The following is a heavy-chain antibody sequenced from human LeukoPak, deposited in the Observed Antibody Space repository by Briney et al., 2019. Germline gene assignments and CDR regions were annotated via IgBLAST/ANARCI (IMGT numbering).Heavy chain of an antibody. CDR1: GGSIRSLGYS. V-gene: IGHV4-39*07. J-gene: IGHJ5*02. CDR2: MYYTGTT. Sequence: SETLSLTCSVSGGSIRSLGYSWGWIRQPPGKGLEWIASMYYTGTTYYNPSLKSRVTMSVDTSKNQFSPNLTSVTAADTAVFYCARSVSAYAGRGWFDPWAREPWSPSPQ. CDR3: ARSVSAYAGRGWFDP. D-gene: IGHD5-12*01.